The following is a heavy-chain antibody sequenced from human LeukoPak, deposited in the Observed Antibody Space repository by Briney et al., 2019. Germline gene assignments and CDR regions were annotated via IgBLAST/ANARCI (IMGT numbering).Heavy chain of an antibody. CDR1: GFPFSNYA. CDR2: MCSDGSDK. D-gene: IGHD5-24*01. Sequence: PGGSLRLSCAASGFPFSNYAMTWVRQAPGKGLEWVAIMCSDGSDKYHVNSVEGRFTISRDTSKNTLYLQMNNLRTEDTAVYYCARVEWDGYNWVDFDYWGQGTLVTVSS. V-gene: IGHV3-30*03. J-gene: IGHJ4*02. CDR3: ARVEWDGYNWVDFDY.